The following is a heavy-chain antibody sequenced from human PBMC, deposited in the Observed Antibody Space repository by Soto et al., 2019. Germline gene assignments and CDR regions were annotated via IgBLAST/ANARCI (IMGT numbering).Heavy chain of an antibody. CDR1: GFTFSSYG. CDR3: ARLYCSASSCYSVGAFDI. Sequence: GSLRLSCSASGFTFSSYGMHWVRQAPGKGLEWVALIWFDGSDKYYTESVKGRFTISRDNSKSTLYLQMNSLRAEDTAVYYCARLYCSASSCYSVGAFDIRGQGTMVTVSS. J-gene: IGHJ3*02. D-gene: IGHD2-15*01. CDR2: IWFDGSDK. V-gene: IGHV3-33*01.